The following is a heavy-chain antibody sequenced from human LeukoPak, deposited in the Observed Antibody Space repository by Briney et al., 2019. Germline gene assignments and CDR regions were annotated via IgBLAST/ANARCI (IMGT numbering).Heavy chain of an antibody. Sequence: PLETLSLTCTVSGGSISSYYWSWIRHPPGKGLEWIGYIYYSGSTNYNPSLKSRVTISVDTSKNQFSLKLSSVTAADTAVYYCARVPGDYYFDYWGQGTLVTVSS. CDR3: ARVPGDYYFDY. D-gene: IGHD7-27*01. CDR2: IYYSGST. V-gene: IGHV4-59*01. J-gene: IGHJ4*02. CDR1: GGSISSYY.